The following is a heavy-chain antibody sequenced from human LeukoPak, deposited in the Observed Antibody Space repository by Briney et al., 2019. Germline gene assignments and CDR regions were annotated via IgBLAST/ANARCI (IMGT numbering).Heavy chain of an antibody. J-gene: IGHJ3*02. CDR3: AKGEDGNYYDRYI. CDR1: GFTFSSYG. CDR2: ISYDGSNK. Sequence: GGSLRLSCAASGFTFSSYGMHWVRQAPGKGLEWVAVISYDGSNKYYADSVKGRFTISRDNSKNTLYLQMNSLRAEDTAVYYCAKGEDGNYYDRYIRGQGTMVTVSS. D-gene: IGHD3-22*01. V-gene: IGHV3-30*18.